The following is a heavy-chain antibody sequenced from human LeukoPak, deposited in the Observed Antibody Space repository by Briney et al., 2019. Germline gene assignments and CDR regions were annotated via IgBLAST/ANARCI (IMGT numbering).Heavy chain of an antibody. CDR3: AKVNSGWYGGNFDY. CDR2: IYSGGST. CDR1: GFTVSSNY. D-gene: IGHD6-19*01. V-gene: IGHV3-53*01. J-gene: IGHJ4*02. Sequence: GGSLRLSCAASGFTVSSNYMSWVRQAPGKGLEWVSVIYSGGSTYYADSVKGRFTISRDNSKNTLYLQMNSLRAEDTAVYYCAKVNSGWYGGNFDYWGQGTLVTVSS.